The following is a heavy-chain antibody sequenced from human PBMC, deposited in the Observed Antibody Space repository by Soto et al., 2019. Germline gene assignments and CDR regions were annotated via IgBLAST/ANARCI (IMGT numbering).Heavy chain of an antibody. CDR1: GGTFSSYA. D-gene: IGHD2-2*01. J-gene: IGHJ6*02. Sequence: QVQLVQSGAEVKKPGSSVKVSCKASGGTFSSYAISWVRQAPGQGLEWMGGIIPISDTTNYAQKFQGRVTITADESTSPAYMELSSLRSEDTAGSYCARSQGSSTSLAIYYYYYYGMDVWGQGTTVTVSS. CDR2: IIPISDTT. CDR3: ARSQGSSTSLAIYYYYYYGMDV. V-gene: IGHV1-69*01.